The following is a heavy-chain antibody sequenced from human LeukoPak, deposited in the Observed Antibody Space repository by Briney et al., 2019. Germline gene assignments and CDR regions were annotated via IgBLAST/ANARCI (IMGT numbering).Heavy chain of an antibody. D-gene: IGHD4-23*01. CDR3: ARDADYGGDSLGYFDY. V-gene: IGHV3-53*01. CDR1: GFAVRSNY. CDR2: IYSGGST. J-gene: IGHJ4*02. Sequence: GGSLRLSCAASGFAVRSNYMSWVRQAPGKGLEWVSIIYSGGSTYYADSVKGRFTISRDNSKNTMYLQMNSLRAEDTAVYYCARDADYGGDSLGYFDYWGQGTLVTVSS.